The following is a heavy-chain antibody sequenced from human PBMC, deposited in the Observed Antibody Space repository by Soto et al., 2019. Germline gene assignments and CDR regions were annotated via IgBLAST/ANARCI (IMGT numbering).Heavy chain of an antibody. D-gene: IGHD5-12*01. V-gene: IGHV3-30*18. CDR3: AKGPIMATIS. Sequence: PGGSLRLSCAASGFTFSSYGMHWVRQAPGKGLEWVAVISYDGSNKYYADSVKGRFTISRDNSKNTLYLQMNCLRAEDTAVYYCAKGPIMATISWGQGTLVTVSS. CDR1: GFTFSSYG. J-gene: IGHJ5*02. CDR2: ISYDGSNK.